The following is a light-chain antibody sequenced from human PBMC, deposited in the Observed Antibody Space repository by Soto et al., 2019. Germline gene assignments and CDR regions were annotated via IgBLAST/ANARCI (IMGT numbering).Light chain of an antibody. V-gene: IGKV3-11*01. CDR3: QQRSN. J-gene: IGKJ5*01. CDR1: QSVSLS. Sequence: EILLPQSPATLCWSPGGRATLSCRASQSVSLSLAWYQQKPGQAPRLLIYDASKRASGFPARFSGSGSGTDFTLTNSSLEPEDFAVYYCQQRSNFGQGTRLEIK. CDR2: DAS.